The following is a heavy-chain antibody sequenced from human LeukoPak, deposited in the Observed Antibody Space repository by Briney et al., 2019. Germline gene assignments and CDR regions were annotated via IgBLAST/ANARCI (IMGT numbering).Heavy chain of an antibody. CDR3: ARHGGSSYYFDY. CDR1: GGSFSGYY. CDR2: INHSGST. D-gene: IGHD6-6*01. V-gene: IGHV4-34*01. Sequence: SEALSLTCAVYGGSFSGYYRSWIRQPPGKGLEWIGEINHSGSTNYNPSLKSRVTISVDTSKNQFSLKLSSVTAADTALYYCARHGGSSYYFDYWGQGALVTVSS. J-gene: IGHJ4*02.